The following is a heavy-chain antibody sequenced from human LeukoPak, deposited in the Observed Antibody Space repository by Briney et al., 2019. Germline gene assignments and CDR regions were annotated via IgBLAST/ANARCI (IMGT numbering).Heavy chain of an antibody. Sequence: GGSLRLSCAASGFTFSSYSMNWVRQAPGKGLEWVSYISSSSSTIYYADSVKGRFTISRDNAKNSLYLQMNSLRAEDTAVYYCARDSPLDRFDYWGQGTLVTVSS. CDR3: ARDSPLDRFDY. CDR2: ISSSSSTI. J-gene: IGHJ4*02. CDR1: GFTFSSYS. V-gene: IGHV3-48*04.